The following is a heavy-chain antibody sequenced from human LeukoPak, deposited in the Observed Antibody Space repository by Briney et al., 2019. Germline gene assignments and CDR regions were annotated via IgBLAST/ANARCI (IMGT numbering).Heavy chain of an antibody. CDR2: LDPEDGEA. Sequence: ASVKVSCKVSGYTLSDLAMHWVRQAPGKGLEWMGGLDPEDGEAIYAQPLQGRVTMTEDTSSDTAYMVLSSLGSEDTAVYYCATRNFGDCGAFDIWGQGTMVTVSS. D-gene: IGHD4-17*01. J-gene: IGHJ3*02. V-gene: IGHV1-24*01. CDR3: ATRNFGDCGAFDI. CDR1: GYTLSDLA.